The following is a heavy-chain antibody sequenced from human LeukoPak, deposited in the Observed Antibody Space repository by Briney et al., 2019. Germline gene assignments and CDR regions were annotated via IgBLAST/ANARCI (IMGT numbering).Heavy chain of an antibody. V-gene: IGHV1-18*01. CDR2: VSAYNGNT. J-gene: IGHJ4*02. CDR3: ATVSGSSLTPPDY. CDR1: GYTFTNYG. D-gene: IGHD1-26*01. Sequence: VASVKVSCKASGYTFTNYGISWVRQAPGQGLEWMGWVSAYNGNTNYAQELQGRVTMTTDTSTSTAYMELRSLRSEDTAVYYCATVSGSSLTPPDYWGQGTLVTVSS.